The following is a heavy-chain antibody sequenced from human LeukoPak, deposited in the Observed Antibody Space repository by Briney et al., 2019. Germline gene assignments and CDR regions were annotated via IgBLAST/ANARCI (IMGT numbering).Heavy chain of an antibody. J-gene: IGHJ6*02. CDR1: GYTFTGYY. CDR3: ARDRSVAGPMELIHPKVLLV. CDR2: INPNSGGT. Sequence: ASVKVSCKASGYTFTGYYMHWVRQAPGQGLEWMGWINPNSGGTNYAQKFQGRVTMTRDTSISTAYMELSRLRSDDTAVYYCARDRSVAGPMELIHPKVLLVWGQGTTVTVSS. D-gene: IGHD6-19*01. V-gene: IGHV1-2*02.